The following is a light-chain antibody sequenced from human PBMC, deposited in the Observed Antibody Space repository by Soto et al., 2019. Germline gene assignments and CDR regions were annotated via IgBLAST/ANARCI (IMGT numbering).Light chain of an antibody. V-gene: IGLV2-23*01. CDR2: EGT. J-gene: IGLJ1*01. CDR1: SSDVGSYNL. CDR3: CSYGGRSTDV. Sequence: QSVLTQPASVSGSPGQSITISCTGTSSDVGSYNLVSWYQQHPGKAPKLMIYEGTKRPSGVSNRFSASKSANTASLTISGLQAEDEADYYCCSYGGRSTDVFGTGTKLTVL.